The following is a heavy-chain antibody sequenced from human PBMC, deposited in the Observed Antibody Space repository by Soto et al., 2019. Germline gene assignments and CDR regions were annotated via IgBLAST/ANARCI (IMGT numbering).Heavy chain of an antibody. V-gene: IGHV1-18*01. J-gene: IGHJ4*02. CDR2: ISAYNGNT. CDR1: GYTFTNFG. D-gene: IGHD2-15*01. Sequence: QVQLVQSGAEVKKPGASVKVSCKASGYTFTNFGISWVRQAPGQGLVWMGWISAYNGNTNSAQNFPGRVTMTTATSTSTPYMEMRTLRSDDTAVYYCARGRTPIDYWGQGTLVTVSS. CDR3: ARGRTPIDY.